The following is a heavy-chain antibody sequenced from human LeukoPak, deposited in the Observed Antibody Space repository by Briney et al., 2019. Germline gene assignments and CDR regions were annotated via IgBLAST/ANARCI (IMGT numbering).Heavy chain of an antibody. V-gene: IGHV4-34*01. Sequence: PSETLSLTCTVSGGSISSYYWSWIRQPPGKGLEWIGEINHSGSTNYNPSLKSRVTISVDTSKNQFSLKLSSVTAADTAVYYCARVRYSYGSNYYYYMDVWGKGTTVTISS. D-gene: IGHD5-18*01. CDR1: GGSISSYY. J-gene: IGHJ6*03. CDR2: INHSGST. CDR3: ARVRYSYGSNYYYYMDV.